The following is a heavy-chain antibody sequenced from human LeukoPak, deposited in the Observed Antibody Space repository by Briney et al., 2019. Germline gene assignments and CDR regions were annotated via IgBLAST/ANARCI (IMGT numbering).Heavy chain of an antibody. CDR1: GGSFSGYY. CDR2: INHSGST. V-gene: IGHV4-34*01. J-gene: IGHJ4*02. CDR3: ARSIVGATDY. Sequence: SETLSLTCAVYGGSFSGYYWSWIRQPPGKGLEWIGEINHSGSTNYNSSLKSRVTISVDTSKNQFSLKLSSVTAADTAVYYCARSIVGATDYWGQGTLVTVSS. D-gene: IGHD1-26*01.